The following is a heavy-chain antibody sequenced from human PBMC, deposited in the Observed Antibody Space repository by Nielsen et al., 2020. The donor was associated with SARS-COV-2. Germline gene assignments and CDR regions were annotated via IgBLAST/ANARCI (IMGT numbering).Heavy chain of an antibody. CDR3: ARVRITMIVVVDAFDI. V-gene: IGHV3-21*01. D-gene: IGHD3-22*01. CDR2: ISSSSSYI. Sequence: GESLKISCAASGFTFSSYSMNWVRQAPGKGLEWVSSISSSSSYIYYADSVKGRFTISRDNAKNSLYLQMNSLRAEDTAVYYCARVRITMIVVVDAFDIWGQGTMVTVSS. J-gene: IGHJ3*02. CDR1: GFTFSSYS.